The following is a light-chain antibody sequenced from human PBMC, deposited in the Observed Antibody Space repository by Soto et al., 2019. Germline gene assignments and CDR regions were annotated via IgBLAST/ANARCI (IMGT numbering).Light chain of an antibody. CDR1: QSVHSN. Sequence: EIVMTQSPATLSLSPGETATLSCRASQSVHSNLAWFQQHPGQAPRLLIYGASSRATGIPVRFSGSGSGTEFTLTISSLQPEDFAVYYCQQYGRSPFTFGPGTKVDIK. J-gene: IGKJ3*01. CDR3: QQYGRSPFT. V-gene: IGKV3-15*01. CDR2: GAS.